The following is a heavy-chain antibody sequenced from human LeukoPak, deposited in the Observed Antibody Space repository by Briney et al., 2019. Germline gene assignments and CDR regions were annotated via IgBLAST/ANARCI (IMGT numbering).Heavy chain of an antibody. J-gene: IGHJ4*02. Sequence: ASVKVSCKASGYTFSSYYMHWVRQDPGPGLEWMGIINPSAGSTIYAQKFQGRFTMTRDTSTSTVYMELSSLRSEDTAVYYCARVPGGEGTADDYWGQGTAVAVSS. D-gene: IGHD3-10*01. CDR3: ARVPGGEGTADDY. CDR2: INPSAGST. CDR1: GYTFSSYY. V-gene: IGHV1-46*01.